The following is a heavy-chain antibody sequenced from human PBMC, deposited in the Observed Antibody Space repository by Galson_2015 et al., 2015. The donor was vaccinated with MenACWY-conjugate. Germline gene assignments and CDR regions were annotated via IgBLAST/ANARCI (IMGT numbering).Heavy chain of an antibody. CDR1: GFTFNNYA. CDR2: ISASGGST. V-gene: IGHV3-23*01. D-gene: IGHD1-26*01. J-gene: IGHJ4*02. CDR3: AKGGSQLLWNNYFDR. Sequence: SLRLSCAASGFTFNNYAMNWVRQAPGKGLEWVSGISASGGSTFYIDSVEGRFTISRDNSGNTLNLQMNSLRVEDTAVYYCAKGGSQLLWNNYFDRWGQGTLVSVSS.